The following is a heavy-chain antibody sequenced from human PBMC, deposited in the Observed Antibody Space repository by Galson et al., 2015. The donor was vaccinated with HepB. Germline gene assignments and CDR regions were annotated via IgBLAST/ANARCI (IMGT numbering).Heavy chain of an antibody. CDR2: FDPEDGET. D-gene: IGHD3-10*01. V-gene: IGHV1-24*01. J-gene: IGHJ4*02. CDR3: ATNGPYGSGSYYKRPIDY. CDR1: GYTLTELS. Sequence: SVKVSCKVSGYTLTELSMHWVRQAPGKGLEWMGGFDPEDGETIYAQKFQGRVTMTEDTSTDTAYMELSSLRSEDTAVHYCATNGPYGSGSYYKRPIDYWGQGTLVTVSS.